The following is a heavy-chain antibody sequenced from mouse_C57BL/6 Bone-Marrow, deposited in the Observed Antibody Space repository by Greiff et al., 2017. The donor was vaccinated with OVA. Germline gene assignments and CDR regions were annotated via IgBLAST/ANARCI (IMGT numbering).Heavy chain of an antibody. CDR1: GFTFSDYY. Sequence: EVKVVESGGGLVQPGGSLKPSCAASGFTFSDYYMYWVRQTPEKRLEWVAYISNGGGSTYYPDTVKGRFTISRDNAKNTLYLQMSRLKSENTAMYYCARHVYYGSRNWYFDVWGTGTTVTVSS. CDR3: ARHVYYGSRNWYFDV. V-gene: IGHV5-12*01. CDR2: ISNGGGST. J-gene: IGHJ1*03. D-gene: IGHD1-1*01.